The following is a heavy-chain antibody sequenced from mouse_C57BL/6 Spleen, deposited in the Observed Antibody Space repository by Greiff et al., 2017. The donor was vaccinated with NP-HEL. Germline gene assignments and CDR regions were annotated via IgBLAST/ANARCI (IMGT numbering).Heavy chain of an antibody. Sequence: VQLQQSGAELARPGASVKLSCKASGYTFTSYGISWVKQRTGQGLEWIGEIYPRSGNTYYNEKFKGKATLTADKSSSTAYMELRSLTSEDSAVYFCARSSFITTVVATNYFDYWGQGTTLTVSS. CDR2: IYPRSGNT. V-gene: IGHV1-81*01. D-gene: IGHD1-1*01. CDR1: GYTFTSYG. J-gene: IGHJ2*01. CDR3: ARSSFITTVVATNYFDY.